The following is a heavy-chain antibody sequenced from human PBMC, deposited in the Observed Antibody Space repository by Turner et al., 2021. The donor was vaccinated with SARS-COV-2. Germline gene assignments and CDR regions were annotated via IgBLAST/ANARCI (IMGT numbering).Heavy chain of an antibody. CDR2: ISSSNSNI. CDR1: GFTFSSYA. J-gene: IGHJ6*02. Sequence: EVQLVESGGGLVQPGGSLGLSCAASGFTFSSYAMNWVRQATGKGLEWVSYISSSNSNIYDADAGKGRVTISRDNDKNSLYLQMNSLRAEDTAVYYCARVDGMDVWGQGTTVTVSS. V-gene: IGHV3-48*01. CDR3: ARVDGMDV.